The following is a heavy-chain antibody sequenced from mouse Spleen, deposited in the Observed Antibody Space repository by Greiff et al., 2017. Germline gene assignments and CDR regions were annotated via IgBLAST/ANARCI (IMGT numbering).Heavy chain of an antibody. CDR3: ARHNYGSSNYAMDY. Sequence: DVKLVESGGGLVKLGGSLKLSCAASGFTFSSYAMSWVRQTPEKRLEWVATISSGGGNTYYPDSVKGRFTISRDNAKNTLYLQMSSLKSEDTAMYYCARHNYGSSNYAMDYWGQGTSVTVSS. D-gene: IGHD1-1*01. J-gene: IGHJ4*01. V-gene: IGHV5-9*04. CDR2: ISSGGGNT. CDR1: GFTFSSYA.